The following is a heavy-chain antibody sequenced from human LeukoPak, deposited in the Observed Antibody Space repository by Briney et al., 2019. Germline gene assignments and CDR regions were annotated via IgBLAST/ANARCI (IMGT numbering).Heavy chain of an antibody. CDR3: ARYDYGSNSSHRY. Sequence: SATLSLTCTVSGGSISSNYWSWIRQPPGKGLEWMGYIYYSGSTNYNPSHKCRLTISVDTSKNQLSLKLSSVTAADTAVYYCARYDYGSNSSHRYWGQGTLVTVSS. CDR1: GGSISSNY. J-gene: IGHJ4*02. D-gene: IGHD4-23*01. CDR2: IYYSGST. V-gene: IGHV4-59*01.